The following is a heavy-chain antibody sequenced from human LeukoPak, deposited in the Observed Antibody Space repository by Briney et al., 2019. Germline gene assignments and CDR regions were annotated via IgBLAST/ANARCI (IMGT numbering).Heavy chain of an antibody. CDR1: GFTFSSYW. D-gene: IGHD1-26*01. Sequence: GGSLRLSCAASGFTFSSYWMSWVRQAPGKGLEFVSGISVEGGSTYYANSVQGRFTISRDNSKNTLYLQMGSLTIEDMAVYYCARGGVGAAGYYYSYMDVWGKGTTVAVAS. J-gene: IGHJ6*03. V-gene: IGHV3-64*01. CDR2: ISVEGGST. CDR3: ARGGVGAAGYYYSYMDV.